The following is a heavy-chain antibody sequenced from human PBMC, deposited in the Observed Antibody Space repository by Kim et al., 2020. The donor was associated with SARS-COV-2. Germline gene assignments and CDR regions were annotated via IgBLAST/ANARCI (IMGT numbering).Heavy chain of an antibody. D-gene: IGHD3-3*01. Sequence: GGSLRLSCAASGFTFDHNAMHWVRQAPGKGLEWVSGISWKSGAIGYAESVKGRFALSRDKAKNSVYLQMNSLRPEDTAFYYCAKDDGSGWHSGYWAKGTPVSVSS. J-gene: IGHJ4*02. V-gene: IGHV3-9*01. CDR3: AKDDGSGWHSGY. CDR2: ISWKSGAI. CDR1: GFTFDHNA.